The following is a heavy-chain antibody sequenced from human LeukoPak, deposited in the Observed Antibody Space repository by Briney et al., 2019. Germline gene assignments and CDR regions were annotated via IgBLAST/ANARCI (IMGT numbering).Heavy chain of an antibody. CDR3: ATTGLVATYHDAFDI. CDR2: IIPILGIA. Sequence: SVKVSCKASGGTFSSYAISWVRQAPGQGLEWMGRIIPILGIANYAQKFQGRVTITADKSTSTAYMELSSLRSEDTAVYYCATTGLVATYHDAFDIWGQGTMVTVSS. CDR1: GGTFSSYA. D-gene: IGHD5-12*01. V-gene: IGHV1-69*04. J-gene: IGHJ3*02.